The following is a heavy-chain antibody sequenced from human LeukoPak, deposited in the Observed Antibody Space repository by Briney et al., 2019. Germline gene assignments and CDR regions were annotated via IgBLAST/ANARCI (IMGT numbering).Heavy chain of an antibody. CDR1: GGSFSGYY. J-gene: IGHJ4*02. D-gene: IGHD6-13*01. V-gene: IGHV4-34*01. Sequence: SETLSLTCAVYGGSFSGYYWSWIRQPPGKGLEWIGEINHSGSTNYNPSLKSRVTISVDTSKNQFSLKLSSVTAADTAVYYCAREGWVAAAGTVFDYWGQGTLVTVSS. CDR2: INHSGST. CDR3: AREGWVAAAGTVFDY.